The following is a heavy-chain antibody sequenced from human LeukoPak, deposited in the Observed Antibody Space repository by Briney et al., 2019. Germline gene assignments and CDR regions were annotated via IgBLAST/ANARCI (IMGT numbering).Heavy chain of an antibody. CDR3: AKAPYYDILTGVHFDY. D-gene: IGHD3-9*01. V-gene: IGHV3-74*01. J-gene: IGHJ4*02. CDR2: IYGDGSFT. Sequence: PGGSLRLSCAASGFTFSNFWMHWVRQAPGKGLVWVALIYGDGSFTRYADSVKGRFTISRDNAKNTVYLQMNSLRAEDTALYYCAKAPYYDILTGVHFDYWGQGTLVTVSS. CDR1: GFTFSNFW.